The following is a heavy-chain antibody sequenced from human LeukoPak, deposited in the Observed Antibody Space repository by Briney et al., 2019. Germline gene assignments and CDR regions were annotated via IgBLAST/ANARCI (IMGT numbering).Heavy chain of an antibody. CDR1: GYIFTGYY. Sequence: EASVKVSCKASGYIFTGYYMHWVRQAPGQGLEWMGWINPNSGGTDYAQKFHGRVTMTRDTSISTAYMDLSSLRSDDTAIYYCARDSTSSWYGGVDYWGQGTLVIVSS. CDR2: INPNSGGT. J-gene: IGHJ4*02. D-gene: IGHD6-13*01. V-gene: IGHV1-2*02. CDR3: ARDSTSSWYGGVDY.